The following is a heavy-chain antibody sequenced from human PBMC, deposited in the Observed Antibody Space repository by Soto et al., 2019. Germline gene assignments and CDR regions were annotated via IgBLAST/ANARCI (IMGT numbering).Heavy chain of an antibody. CDR2: INPSGGST. Sequence: ASVKVSCKASGYTFTSYYMHWVRQAPGQGLEWMGIINPSGGSTSYAQKFQGRVTMTRDTSTSTVYMELSSLRSEDTAVYYCARATYYDFWSGYYVDYWGQGTLVTVSS. V-gene: IGHV1-46*01. CDR3: ARATYYDFWSGYYVDY. J-gene: IGHJ4*02. CDR1: GYTFTSYY. D-gene: IGHD3-3*01.